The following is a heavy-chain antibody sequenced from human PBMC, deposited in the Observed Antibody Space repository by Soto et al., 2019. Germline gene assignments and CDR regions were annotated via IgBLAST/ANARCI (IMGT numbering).Heavy chain of an antibody. D-gene: IGHD6-13*01. CDR3: ASENGAADLGY. Sequence: GGSLRLSCAASGFTFSSYAMHWVRQAPGKGLEWVAVISYDGSNKYYADSVKGRFTISRDNSKNTLYLQMNSLRAEDTAVYYCASENGAADLGYWGQGTLVTVSS. J-gene: IGHJ4*02. V-gene: IGHV3-30-3*01. CDR1: GFTFSSYA. CDR2: ISYDGSNK.